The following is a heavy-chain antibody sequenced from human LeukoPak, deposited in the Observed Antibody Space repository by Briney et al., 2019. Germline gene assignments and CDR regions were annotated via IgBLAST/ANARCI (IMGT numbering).Heavy chain of an antibody. CDR2: IRGSGGST. CDR1: GFTFTSYD. Sequence: GGPLSHFCAASGFTFTSYDMCSVRQAQGQGLEWASAIRGSGGSTYHADSLTARFTTSRHNTKNTLYLQMNSLRAEDTAVYYCAKDLGYGNFADYWGQGTLLTVSS. CDR3: AKDLGYGNFADY. V-gene: IGHV3-23*01. D-gene: IGHD4-11*01. J-gene: IGHJ4*02.